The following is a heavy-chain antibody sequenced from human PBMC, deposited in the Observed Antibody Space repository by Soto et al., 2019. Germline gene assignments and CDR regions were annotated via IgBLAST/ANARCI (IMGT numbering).Heavy chain of an antibody. D-gene: IGHD3-10*01. CDR3: ARGVGYYGSGNYYYYMDV. J-gene: IGHJ6*03. V-gene: IGHV4-59*08. Sequence: SETLSLTCTVSGGSISSYYWSWIRQPPGKGLEWIGYIYYSGSTNYNPPLKSRVTISVDTSKNQFSLKLSSVTAADTAVYYCARGVGYYGSGNYYYYMDVWGKGTTVTVSS. CDR1: GGSISSYY. CDR2: IYYSGST.